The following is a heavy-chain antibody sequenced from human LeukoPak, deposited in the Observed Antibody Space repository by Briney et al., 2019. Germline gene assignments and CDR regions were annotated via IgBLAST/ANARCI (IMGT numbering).Heavy chain of an antibody. J-gene: IGHJ4*02. CDR2: IYYTGTT. CDR3: ARFSSDCSTASCYLTY. D-gene: IGHD2-2*01. Sequence: SETLSLTCTVSGGSLSSHFWSWIRQPPGKGLKLIGHIYYTGTTYYNPSLNSRVTISLDTSRNQFSLRLTSVTAADTAVYYCARFSSDCSTASCYLTYWGQGTLVTVSS. CDR1: GGSLSSHF. V-gene: IGHV4-59*11.